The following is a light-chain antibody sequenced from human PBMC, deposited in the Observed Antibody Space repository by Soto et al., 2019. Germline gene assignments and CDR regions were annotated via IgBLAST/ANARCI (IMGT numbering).Light chain of an antibody. CDR2: EVN. V-gene: IGLV2-14*01. Sequence: QSVLTQPASVSGSPGQSVTISCTGPRSDIGDSNFISWYQHSPGKAPRLLIYEVNNRPSGVSERFSGSKAGNTASLTISGLLDDDEADYFCASFRSGTILVFGSGTKVT. J-gene: IGLJ1*01. CDR1: RSDIGDSNF. CDR3: ASFRSGTILV.